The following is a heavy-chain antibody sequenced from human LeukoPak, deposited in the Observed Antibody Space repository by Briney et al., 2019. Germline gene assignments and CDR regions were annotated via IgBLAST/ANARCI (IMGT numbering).Heavy chain of an antibody. CDR2: ISHSGST. J-gene: IGHJ6*02. CDR3: ASIRFYYYGMDV. Sequence: SETLSLTCAVYGGSFSGYYWRWIRQPPGKGLEWIGEISHSGSTNYNPSLKSRVTISVDTSKNQFSLKLSSVTAADTAVYYCASIRFYYYGMDVWGQGTTVTVSS. V-gene: IGHV4-34*01. CDR1: GGSFSGYY.